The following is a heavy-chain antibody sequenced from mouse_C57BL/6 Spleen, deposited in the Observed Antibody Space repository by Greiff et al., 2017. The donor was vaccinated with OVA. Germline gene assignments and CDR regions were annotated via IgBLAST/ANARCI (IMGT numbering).Heavy chain of an antibody. CDR2: LYPGSGST. V-gene: IGHV1-55*01. D-gene: IGHD2-3*01. J-gene: IGHJ2*01. CDR3: ARYTIYDGHYLDY. CDR1: GYTFTSYW. Sequence: QVQLQQPGAELVKPGASVKMSCKASGYTFTSYWITWVKQRPGQGLEWIGDLYPGSGSTNYNEKFKSKATLTVDTSSSTAYMQLSSLTSEDSAVYYCARYTIYDGHYLDYWGQGTTLTVSS.